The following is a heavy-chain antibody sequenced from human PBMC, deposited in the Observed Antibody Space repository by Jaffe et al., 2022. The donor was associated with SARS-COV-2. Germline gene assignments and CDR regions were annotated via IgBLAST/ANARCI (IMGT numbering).Heavy chain of an antibody. D-gene: IGHD6-13*01. CDR3: AAGGSSWYYFDY. CDR1: GFTFTSSA. CDR2: IVVGSGNT. V-gene: IGHV1-58*01. Sequence: QMQLVQSGPEVKKPGTSVKVSCKASGFTFTSSAVQWVRQARGQRLEWIGWIVVGSGNTNYAQKFQERVTITRDMSTSTAYMELSSLRSEDTAVYYCAAGGSSWYYFDYWGQGTLVTVSS. J-gene: IGHJ4*02.